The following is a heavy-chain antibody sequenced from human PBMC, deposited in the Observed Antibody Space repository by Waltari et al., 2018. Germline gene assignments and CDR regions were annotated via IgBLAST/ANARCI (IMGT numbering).Heavy chain of an antibody. J-gene: IGHJ4*02. D-gene: IGHD6-19*01. CDR2: ISHDGTSE. Sequence: VQLLESGGGLVQPGGSLRLSCAASGFTFSSYAMSWVRQAPGRGLEWVAAISHDGTSEYYADSVKGRFTISRDTPKKTVSLQMNSLRSEDTAIYYCARLDMFMSGWDWGQGALVTVSA. CDR3: ARLDMFMSGWD. V-gene: IGHV3-30*01. CDR1: GFTFSSYA.